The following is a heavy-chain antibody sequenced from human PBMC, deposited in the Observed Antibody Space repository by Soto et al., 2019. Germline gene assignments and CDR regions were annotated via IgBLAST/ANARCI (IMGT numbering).Heavy chain of an antibody. CDR3: TTDGYSYGYYYYGMDV. Sequence: GGSLRLSCAASGFTFSNAWMSWVRQAPGKGLEWVGRIKSKTDGGTTDYAAPVKGRFTISRDDSKNTLYLQMNSLKTEDAAVYSCTTDGYSYGYYYYGMDVWGQGTTVTVSS. V-gene: IGHV3-15*01. CDR2: IKSKTDGGTT. J-gene: IGHJ6*02. CDR1: GFTFSNAW. D-gene: IGHD5-18*01.